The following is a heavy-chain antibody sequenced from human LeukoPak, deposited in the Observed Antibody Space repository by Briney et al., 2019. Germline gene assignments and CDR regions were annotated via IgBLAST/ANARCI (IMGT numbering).Heavy chain of an antibody. CDR2: ISAYNGNT. J-gene: IGHJ4*02. V-gene: IGHV1-18*01. CDR1: GYTFTSYG. CDR3: ARGTVGMIVVVPEDY. D-gene: IGHD3-22*01. Sequence: ASVKVSCKASGYTFTSYGISWVRQAPGQGLEWTGRISAYNGNTNYAQKLQGRVTMTTDTSTSTAYMELRSLRSDDTAVYYCARGTVGMIVVVPEDYWGQGTLVTVSS.